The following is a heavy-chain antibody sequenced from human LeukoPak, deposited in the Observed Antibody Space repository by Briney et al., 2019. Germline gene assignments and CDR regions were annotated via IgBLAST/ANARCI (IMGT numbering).Heavy chain of an antibody. CDR3: TGTEGYDFGPY. J-gene: IGHJ4*02. CDR1: GGSISSGSYY. CDR2: IYTSGST. D-gene: IGHD1-14*01. V-gene: IGHV4-61*02. Sequence: SETLSLTCTVSGGSISSGSYYWSWIRQPAGKGLEWIGRIYTSGSTNYNPSLKSRVTMSVDTSKNQFSLKLSSVTAADTAVYYCTGTEGYDFGPYWGQGTLVTVSS.